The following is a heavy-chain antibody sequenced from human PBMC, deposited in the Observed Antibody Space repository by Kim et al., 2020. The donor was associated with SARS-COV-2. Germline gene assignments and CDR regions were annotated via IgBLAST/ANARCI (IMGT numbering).Heavy chain of an antibody. CDR3: AKGGRFGVQD. V-gene: IGHV3-23*01. CDR2: ISGSGGTI. D-gene: IGHD3-10*01. CDR1: GFSFSSYS. Sequence: GGSLRLSCAASGFSFSSYSMSWVRQAPGKGPEYVTSISGSGGTIYYADSVQGRFTISRDNSKNTLYMQMDSLRDDDTALYYCAKGGRFGVQDWGQGTLVTVSS. J-gene: IGHJ4*02.